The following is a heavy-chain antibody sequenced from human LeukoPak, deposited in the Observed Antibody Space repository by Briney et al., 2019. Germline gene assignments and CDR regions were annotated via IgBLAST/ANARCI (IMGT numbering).Heavy chain of an antibody. J-gene: IGHJ4*02. CDR1: GGSFSGYY. D-gene: IGHD2-2*01. CDR3: ARVYGSTDY. Sequence: SEALSLTCAVYGGSFSGYYWSWIRQPPGKGLERIGEINHSGSTNYNPSLKSRVTISVDTSKNQFSLKLSSVTAADTAVYYCARVYGSTDYWGQGTLVTVSS. V-gene: IGHV4-34*01. CDR2: INHSGST.